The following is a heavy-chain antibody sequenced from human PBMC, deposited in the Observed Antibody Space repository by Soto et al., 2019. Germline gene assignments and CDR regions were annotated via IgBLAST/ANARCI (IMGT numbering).Heavy chain of an antibody. J-gene: IGHJ5*02. Sequence: QITLKESGPTLVKPTQTLTLTCTFSGFSLSTSGVGVGWIRQPPGKALEWLALIYWDDDRRYSPSLKSRLTNTKDTSKNHVALTMTNMDPVDTATYYCAHSLYDYVWGTNWYDPWGQGTLVTVSS. D-gene: IGHD3-16*01. CDR2: IYWDDDR. CDR3: AHSLYDYVWGTNWYDP. V-gene: IGHV2-5*02. CDR1: GFSLSTSGVG.